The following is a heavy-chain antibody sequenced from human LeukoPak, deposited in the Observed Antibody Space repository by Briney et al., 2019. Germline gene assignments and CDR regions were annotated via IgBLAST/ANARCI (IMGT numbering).Heavy chain of an antibody. CDR1: GFIFSSYA. J-gene: IGHJ4*02. CDR3: AKPPNGYQYYFDY. D-gene: IGHD3-22*01. Sequence: GGSLRLSCAASGFIFSSYAMSWVRQAPGKGLEWVSTITSSGGSTYYADSVKGRFTISRDNSKSTLYLQVDSLRAEDTAIYYCAKPPNGYQYYFDYWGQGTLVTVSS. V-gene: IGHV3-23*01. CDR2: ITSSGGST.